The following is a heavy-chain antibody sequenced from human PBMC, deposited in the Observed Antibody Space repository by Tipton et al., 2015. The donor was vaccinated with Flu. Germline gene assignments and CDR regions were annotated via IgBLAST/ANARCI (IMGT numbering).Heavy chain of an antibody. J-gene: IGHJ4*02. Sequence: LRLSCSVSGDSLGSGYYWTWIRQPPGKGLEWIGEINHSGTTNYNPSLKSRVTVSVDTSKNQFSLKLRSVTAADTAVYYCARGNGDANTYLDSWGQGTLVTVSS. D-gene: IGHD2-8*01. CDR2: INHSGTT. CDR1: GDSLGSGYY. V-gene: IGHV4-34*01. CDR3: ARGNGDANTYLDS.